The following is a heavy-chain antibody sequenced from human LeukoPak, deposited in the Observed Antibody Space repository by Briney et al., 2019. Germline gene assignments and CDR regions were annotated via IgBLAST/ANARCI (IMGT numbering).Heavy chain of an antibody. J-gene: IGHJ5*02. CDR3: ARHGLWFGESNWFDP. Sequence: SETLSLTCTVSGGSISSNYWSWIRQPPGKGLEWIGYIYYSGSTNYNPSLKSRVTISVDTSKNQFSLKLSSVTAADTAVYYCARHGLWFGESNWFDPWGQGTLVTVSS. CDR2: IYYSGST. D-gene: IGHD3-10*01. V-gene: IGHV4-59*08. CDR1: GGSISSNY.